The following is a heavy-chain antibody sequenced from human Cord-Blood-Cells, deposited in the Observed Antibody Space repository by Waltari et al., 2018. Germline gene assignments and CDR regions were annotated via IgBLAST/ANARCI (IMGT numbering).Heavy chain of an antibody. V-gene: IGHV1-2*02. Sequence: YTFTVYYMHWVRQAPGQGLEWMGWINPNSGGTNYAQKFQGRVTMTRDTSISTAYMELSRLRSDDTAGYYCAFGGPMVRGALYAFDIWGQGTMVTVPS. CDR2: INPNSGGT. J-gene: IGHJ3*02. D-gene: IGHD3-10*01. CDR1: YTFTVYY. CDR3: AFGGPMVRGALYAFDI.